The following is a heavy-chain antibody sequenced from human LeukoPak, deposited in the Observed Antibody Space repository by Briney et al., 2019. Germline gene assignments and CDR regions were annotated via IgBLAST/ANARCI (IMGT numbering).Heavy chain of an antibody. V-gene: IGHV4-34*01. CDR3: ASLRYYYDSSGSRPVDY. D-gene: IGHD3-22*01. CDR2: INHSGNT. J-gene: IGHJ4*02. Sequence: SETLSLTCAVYGGSFSGYYWSWIRQPPGKGLEWIGEINHSGNTNYNPSLKSRVTISVDTSKNQFSLKLSSVTAANTAVYHCASLRYYYDSSGSRPVDYWGQGTLVTVSS. CDR1: GGSFSGYY.